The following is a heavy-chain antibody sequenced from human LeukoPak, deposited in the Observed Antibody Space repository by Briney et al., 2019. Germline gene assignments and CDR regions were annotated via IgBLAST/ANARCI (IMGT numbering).Heavy chain of an antibody. CDR2: INSDGSTT. CDR3: ARGYGGRGVDY. J-gene: IGHJ4*02. V-gene: IGHV3-74*01. Sequence: GGSLRLSCAGSGFTSSNYWIHWVRQAPGKGLVWVSRINSDGSTTNYADSVKGRFTISRDNAKNTLYLQMNSLRAEDTAVYYCARGYGGRGVDYWGQGTLVTVSS. D-gene: IGHD3-10*01. CDR1: GFTSSNYW.